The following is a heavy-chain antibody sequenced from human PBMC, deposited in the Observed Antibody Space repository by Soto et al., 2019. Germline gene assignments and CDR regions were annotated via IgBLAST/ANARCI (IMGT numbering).Heavy chain of an antibody. D-gene: IGHD6-13*01. Sequence: QVQLVESGGGLVKPGGSLRLSCAASGFTFSEYYMSWIRRAPGKGLEWVSYISTGSSHTNYADSVKGRFTISRDNAKNSLYLQMNSLRADDTAVYYCATAIWGSISWWDYWGQGTLVTVSS. CDR2: ISTGSSHT. J-gene: IGHJ4*02. V-gene: IGHV3-11*05. CDR3: ATAIWGSISWWDY. CDR1: GFTFSEYY.